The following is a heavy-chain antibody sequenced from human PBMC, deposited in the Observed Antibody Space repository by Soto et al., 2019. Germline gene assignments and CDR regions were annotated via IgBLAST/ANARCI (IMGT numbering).Heavy chain of an antibody. CDR2: IYYSGSI. V-gene: IGHV4-59*01. J-gene: IGHJ3*01. D-gene: IGHD3-9*01. CDR1: GASLSSYY. Sequence: QVQLQESGPGLLKPSETLSLTCTVSGASLSSYYWSWIRQPPGKGLEWIGYIYYSGSINYTPSLKSRASISGDTSKNQFSLTLTSVTAADTAVYYCARWLTQETFDVWGQGTMVTVSS. CDR3: ARWLTQETFDV.